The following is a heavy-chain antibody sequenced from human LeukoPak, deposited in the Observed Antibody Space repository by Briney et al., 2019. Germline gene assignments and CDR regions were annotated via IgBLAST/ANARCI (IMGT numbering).Heavy chain of an antibody. D-gene: IGHD2-2*01. V-gene: IGHV3-30-3*01. CDR2: ISYDGSNK. J-gene: IGHJ3*02. Sequence: LSLTCTVSGGSISGSSYYWGWIRQAPGKGLEWVAVISYDGSNKYYADSVKGRFTISRDNSKNTLYLQMNSLRAEDTAVYYCARDSYADDAFDIWGQGTMVTVSS. CDR1: GGSISGSSYY. CDR3: ARDSYADDAFDI.